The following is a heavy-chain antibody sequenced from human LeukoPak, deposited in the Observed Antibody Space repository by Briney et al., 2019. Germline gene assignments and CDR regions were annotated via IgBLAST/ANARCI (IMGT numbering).Heavy chain of an antibody. Sequence: GASVKVSSKASGYTFTDYYMHWVRQAPGQGLEWMGWISPNSGGTNYAQKFQGRVTMTRDTSISTAYMELSRLRSDDTAVYYCARDYVGDNWFDPWGQGTLVTVSS. J-gene: IGHJ5*02. CDR1: GYTFTDYY. V-gene: IGHV1-2*02. CDR2: ISPNSGGT. CDR3: ARDYVGDNWFDP. D-gene: IGHD3-16*01.